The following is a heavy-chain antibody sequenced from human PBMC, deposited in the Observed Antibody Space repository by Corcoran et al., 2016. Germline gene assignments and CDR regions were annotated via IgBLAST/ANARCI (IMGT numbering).Heavy chain of an antibody. J-gene: IGHJ5*02. D-gene: IGHD6-13*01. V-gene: IGHV3-21*01. CDR1: GFTFSSYS. Sequence: EVQLVESGGGLVKPGGSLRLSCAASGFTFSSYSMNWVRQAPGKGLEWVSSISGSSSYIYYADSVKGRFTISRDNAKNSLYLQMNSLRAEDTAVYYWAGGGDLEYSSSCSQGNPCGQGTLVTVSS. CDR2: ISGSSSYI. CDR3: AGGGDLEYSSSCSQGNP.